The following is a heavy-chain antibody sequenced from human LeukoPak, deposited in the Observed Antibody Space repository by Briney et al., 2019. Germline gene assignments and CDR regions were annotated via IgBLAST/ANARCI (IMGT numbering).Heavy chain of an antibody. CDR2: INPNSGGT. D-gene: IGHD2/OR15-2a*01. CDR3: ARDQRISKDYYYYYYMDV. V-gene: IGHV1-2*02. Sequence: PGGSLRLSCAASGFTFSGSAMHWVRQAPGQGLEWMGWINPNSGGTNYAQKFQGRVTMTRDTSISTAYMELSRLRSDDTAVYYCARDQRISKDYYYYYYMDVWGKGTTVTVSS. CDR1: GFTFSGSA. J-gene: IGHJ6*03.